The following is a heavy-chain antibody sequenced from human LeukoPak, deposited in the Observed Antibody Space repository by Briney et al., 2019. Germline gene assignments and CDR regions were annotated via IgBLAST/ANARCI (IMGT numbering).Heavy chain of an antibody. CDR3: ARASSGWYYFDY. Sequence: SETLSLTRTVSGGSISSYYWSWIRQPPGKGLEWIGYIYYSGSTNYNPSLKSRVTISVDTSKNQFSLKLSSVTAADTAVYYCARASSGWYYFDYWGQGTLVTVSS. D-gene: IGHD6-19*01. J-gene: IGHJ4*02. CDR1: GGSISSYY. CDR2: IYYSGST. V-gene: IGHV4-59*01.